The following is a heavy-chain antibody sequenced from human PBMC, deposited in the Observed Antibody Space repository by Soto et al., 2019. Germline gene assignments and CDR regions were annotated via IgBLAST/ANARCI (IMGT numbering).Heavy chain of an antibody. CDR2: IYYNGGT. D-gene: IGHD6-19*01. CDR1: GDSVNSENSY. Sequence: SETLSLTCTVSGDSVNSENSYWNWIRQAPGKGPEWIGYIYYNGGTNYNPSLKSRATILLDTSINTAYLQWSSLKASDTAMYYCASGGDASGHHAFDVWGLGTMVTVSS. J-gene: IGHJ3*01. V-gene: IGHV4-61*01. CDR3: ASGGDASGHHAFDV.